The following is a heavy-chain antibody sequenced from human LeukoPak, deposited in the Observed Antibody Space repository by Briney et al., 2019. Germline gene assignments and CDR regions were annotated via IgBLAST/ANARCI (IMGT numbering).Heavy chain of an antibody. Sequence: GGSLRLSCAASGFRFSNSWMYWVRQGPGKGPVWVSRMKTDGTRIEYADSVKGRFTISRDNAKNSLYLQMNSLRAEDTAVYYCATPLDYYDRSDSHQGGDWGQGTLVTVSS. CDR1: GFRFSNSW. D-gene: IGHD3-22*01. J-gene: IGHJ4*02. CDR3: ATPLDYYDRSDSHQGGD. CDR2: MKTDGTRI. V-gene: IGHV3-74*01.